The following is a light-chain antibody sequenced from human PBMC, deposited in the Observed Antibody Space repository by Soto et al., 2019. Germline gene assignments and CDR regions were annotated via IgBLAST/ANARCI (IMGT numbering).Light chain of an antibody. J-gene: IGKJ1*01. Sequence: DIQMTQSPSSLYASVGDEVNITCRASQTIMTYLNWYQLKPGKPPRLLIYAASSLQSGVPSRFSGSGSGTDFTLTISSLQPEDFATYSCQQSYNSPQTFGRGTKVDIK. CDR3: QQSYNSPQT. V-gene: IGKV1-39*01. CDR2: AAS. CDR1: QTIMTY.